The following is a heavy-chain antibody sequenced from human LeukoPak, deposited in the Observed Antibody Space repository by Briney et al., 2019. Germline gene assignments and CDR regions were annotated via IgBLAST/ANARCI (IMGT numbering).Heavy chain of an antibody. D-gene: IGHD3-3*01. CDR1: GGSISSGSYY. CDR3: ARGRGCDFWSGDYYYYMDV. CDR2: IYTSGST. Sequence: PSETLSLTCTVSGGSISSGSYYWSWIRQLAGKGLEWIGRIYTSGSTNYNPSLKSRVTISVDTSKNQFSLNLSSVTAADTAVYYCARGRGCDFWSGDYYYYMDVWGKGTTVTVSS. J-gene: IGHJ6*03. V-gene: IGHV4-61*02.